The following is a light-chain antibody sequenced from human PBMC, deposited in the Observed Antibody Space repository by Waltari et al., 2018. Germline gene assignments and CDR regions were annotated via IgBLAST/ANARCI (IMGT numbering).Light chain of an antibody. CDR2: QDN. CDR1: RLGNKY. J-gene: IGLJ3*02. V-gene: IGLV3-1*01. CDR3: QAWDGNTVV. Sequence: SYELTQPPSVSVSPGQTASITCPGDRLGNKYVCWYQQKPGQSPVVVTYQDNKRPSGIPERFSGSNSGKIATLTISGTQATDEADYYCQAWDGNTVVFGGGTKLTVL.